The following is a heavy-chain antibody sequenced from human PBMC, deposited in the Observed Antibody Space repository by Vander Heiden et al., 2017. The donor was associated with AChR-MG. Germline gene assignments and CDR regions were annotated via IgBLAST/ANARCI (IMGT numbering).Heavy chain of an antibody. CDR2: ISGSGGST. D-gene: IGHD7-27*01. Sequence: EVQLLESGGGLVQPGGSLRPSCAASGFTFSSYAMGWVRQAPGKGLEWVSAISGSGGSTYYADSVKGRFTISRDNSKNTLYLQMNSLRAEDTAVYYCANWGSKGYYYYGMDVWGQGPTVAVSS. V-gene: IGHV3-23*01. J-gene: IGHJ6*02. CDR1: GFTFSSYA. CDR3: ANWGSKGYYYYGMDV.